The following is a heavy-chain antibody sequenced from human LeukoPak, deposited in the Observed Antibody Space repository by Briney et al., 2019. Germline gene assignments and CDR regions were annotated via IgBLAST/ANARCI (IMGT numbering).Heavy chain of an antibody. J-gene: IGHJ4*02. Sequence: GGSLTLSCAASGFSFSSYSMNWVRQAPGKGLEWVSYITSSSSTMHYADAVKGRFAISRDNAKNSLYLQMNSLRAEDTAVYYCAREGAAKGDYWGQGTLVTVSS. V-gene: IGHV3-48*01. D-gene: IGHD3-16*01. CDR2: ITSSSSTM. CDR3: AREGAAKGDY. CDR1: GFSFSSYS.